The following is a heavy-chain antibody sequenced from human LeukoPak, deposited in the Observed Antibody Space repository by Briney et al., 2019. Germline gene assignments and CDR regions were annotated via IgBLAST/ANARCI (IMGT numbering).Heavy chain of an antibody. CDR2: FDPEDGEI. V-gene: IGHV1-24*01. CDR3: ATSPLTTVTTFYAFDI. CDR1: GYTLTELS. D-gene: IGHD4-17*01. Sequence: GASVKVSCKVSGYTLTELSMHWVRQAPGKGLEWMGGFDPEDGEIIYAQKFQGRVTMTEDTSTDTAYMELSSLRSEDTAVYYCATSPLTTVTTFYAFDIWGQGTMVTVSS. J-gene: IGHJ3*02.